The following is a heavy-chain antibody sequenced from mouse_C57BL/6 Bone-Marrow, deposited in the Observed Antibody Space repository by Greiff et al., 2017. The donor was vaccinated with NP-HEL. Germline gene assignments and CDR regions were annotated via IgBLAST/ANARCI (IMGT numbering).Heavy chain of an antibody. CDR1: GYTFTSYW. CDR2: IYPSDSET. V-gene: IGHV1-61*01. J-gene: IGHJ1*03. Sequence: QVQLQQPGAELVRPGSSVKLSCKASGYTFTSYWMDWVKQRPGQGLEWIGNIYPSDSETHYNQKFKGKATLTVDKSSSTAYMQLSSLTSEDSAVYYCARGDSNDENWSMDDWGKGTTVTVSS. CDR3: ARGDSNDENWSMDD. D-gene: IGHD2-12*01.